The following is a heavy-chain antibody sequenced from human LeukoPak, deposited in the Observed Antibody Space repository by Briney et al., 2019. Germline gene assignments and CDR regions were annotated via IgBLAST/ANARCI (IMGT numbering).Heavy chain of an antibody. CDR2: INEDGSTT. D-gene: IGHD3-3*01. V-gene: IGHV3-74*01. CDR1: VYTFCSNW. J-gene: IGHJ4*02. Sequence: GESLRLSCAASVYTFCSNWMHWVRQAPWKGLVWVSRINEDGSTTNYADSVKGRSTIFRDNAKNTLYLQMNSLRAEDTAVYYCVRDFGGRSGHWGQGTLVTVSS. CDR3: VRDFGGRSGH.